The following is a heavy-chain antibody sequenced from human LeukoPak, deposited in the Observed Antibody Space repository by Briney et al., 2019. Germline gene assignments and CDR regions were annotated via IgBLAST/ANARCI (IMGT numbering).Heavy chain of an antibody. CDR2: ISYDGSNK. Sequence: PGGSLRLSCAASGFTFSSYAMHWVRQAPGKGLEWVAVISYDGSNKYYADSVKGRFTISRDNSKNTLYLQMNSLRAEDTAVYYCARVGSSSLVRHFHYYYYGMDVWGQGTTVTVSS. D-gene: IGHD6-13*01. CDR3: ARVGSSSLVRHFHYYYYGMDV. CDR1: GFTFSSYA. J-gene: IGHJ6*02. V-gene: IGHV3-30-3*01.